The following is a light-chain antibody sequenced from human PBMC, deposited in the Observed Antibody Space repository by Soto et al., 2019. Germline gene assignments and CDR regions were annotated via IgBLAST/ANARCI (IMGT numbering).Light chain of an antibody. CDR1: QGIISW. V-gene: IGKV1-12*01. Sequence: DIQMTQSPSSVSASVGDRVTITCRASQGIISWLAWYQQKPGKAPKLLTFAASSLQSGVPSRFSGSGSVTEFTLTISSLQAEDFATYYCQQANSFPYTFGQGTKLDIK. J-gene: IGKJ2*01. CDR2: AAS. CDR3: QQANSFPYT.